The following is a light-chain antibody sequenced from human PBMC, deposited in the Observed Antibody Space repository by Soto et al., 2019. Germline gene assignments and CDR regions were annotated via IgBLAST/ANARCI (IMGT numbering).Light chain of an antibody. CDR1: QSVSSSY. CDR2: GAS. V-gene: IGKV3-20*01. CDR3: QQYGGSPRT. J-gene: IGKJ1*01. Sequence: EIVGTQSTDPLSLSPGERSTLSCMASQSVSSSYLAWYQQRPGQAPRLLIYGASSRATGIPDRFSGSGSGTDFSLTISRLEPEDFAVYYCQQYGGSPRTFGQGTKVDI.